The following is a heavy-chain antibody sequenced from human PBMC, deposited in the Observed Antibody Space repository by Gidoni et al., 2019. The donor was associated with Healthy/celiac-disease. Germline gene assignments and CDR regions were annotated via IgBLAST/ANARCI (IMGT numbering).Heavy chain of an antibody. V-gene: IGHV4-4*02. Sequence: QVQLQESAPGLAKPSGTLSLTCAVSGGSISSSNWWSCVRQPPGKGLEWIGKIYHSGTTNYNPFLKSRVNISVDKSKNQFSLKLSSVTAADTAVNYCTRDPYSSGWYDYWGQGTLVTVSS. CDR1: GGSISSSNW. CDR2: IYHSGTT. D-gene: IGHD6-19*01. J-gene: IGHJ4*02. CDR3: TRDPYSSGWYDY.